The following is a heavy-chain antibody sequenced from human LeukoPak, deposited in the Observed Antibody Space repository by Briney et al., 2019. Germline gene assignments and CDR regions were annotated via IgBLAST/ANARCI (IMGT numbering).Heavy chain of an antibody. D-gene: IGHD6-13*01. CDR1: GGSISSYY. V-gene: IGHV4-59*08. CDR3: ARHLSGYSSSWYWFDP. Sequence: PSETLSLTCTVSGGSISSYYWSWIRQPPGKGLEWIGYIYYSGSTNYNPSLKSRVTISVDTSKNQFSLKLSSVTAADTAVYYCARHLSGYSSSWYWFDPWGQGTLVTVSS. J-gene: IGHJ5*02. CDR2: IYYSGST.